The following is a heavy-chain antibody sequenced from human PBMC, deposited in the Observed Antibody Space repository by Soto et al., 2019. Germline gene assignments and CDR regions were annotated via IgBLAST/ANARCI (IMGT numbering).Heavy chain of an antibody. V-gene: IGHV1-69*13. CDR2: IIPIFGTA. CDR1: GGTFSIYA. CDR3: ARGLDYYDSSGYQPNLGY. D-gene: IGHD3-22*01. J-gene: IGHJ4*02. Sequence: SVKVSCKASGGTFSIYAISGVLQSPLQWLEWMGGIIPIFGTASYAQKFQGRVTITADESTSTAYMELSSLRSEDTAVYYCARGLDYYDSSGYQPNLGYWGQGTLVTVSS.